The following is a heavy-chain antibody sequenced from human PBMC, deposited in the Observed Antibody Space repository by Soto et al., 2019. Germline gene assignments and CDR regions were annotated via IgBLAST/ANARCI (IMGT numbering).Heavy chain of an antibody. D-gene: IGHD4-17*01. V-gene: IGHV3-30*14. CDR3: ARTTVTTTDY. CDR2: ISYDGSKK. CDR1: GFTFSSYA. Sequence: QMQLVESGGGVVQPGRSLRLSCAASGFTFSSYAMHWVRQAPGKGLEWVAVISYDGSKKYYADSVKGRFTISRDNSKNTLYLQMNSLRAEDTAVFYCARTTVTTTDYWGQGTLVTVSS. J-gene: IGHJ4*02.